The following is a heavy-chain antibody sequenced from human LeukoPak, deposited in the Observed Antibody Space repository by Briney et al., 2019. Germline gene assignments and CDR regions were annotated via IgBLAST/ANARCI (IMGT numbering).Heavy chain of an antibody. V-gene: IGHV4-4*07. J-gene: IGHJ4*02. D-gene: IGHD3-10*01. CDR3: ARDTWEGSGSYWAD. CDR2: IYSSGIT. Sequence: SEPLSLTCSVSGRSITSYYWRWIRRPAGKGLEWIGRIYSSGITNYSPTLKRPVTMSVDTSKNQFSLKLTSVTAADTAVYYCARDTWEGSGSYWADWGQGTLVTVSS. CDR1: GRSITSYY.